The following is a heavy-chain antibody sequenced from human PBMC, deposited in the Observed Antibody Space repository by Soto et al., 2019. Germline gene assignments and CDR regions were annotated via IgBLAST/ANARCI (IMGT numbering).Heavy chain of an antibody. CDR1: GYTFTSYA. CDR2: INAGNGNT. Sequence: QVQLVQSGAEVKKPGASVKDSCKASGYTFTSYAMHWVRQAPGQRLEWMGWINAGNGNTKYSQKFQGRVTITRDTSASTAYMQLSSLRSEDTAVYYWARGLVLYSFDYWGQGTLVTVSS. V-gene: IGHV1-3*01. D-gene: IGHD2-21*01. J-gene: IGHJ4*02. CDR3: ARGLVLYSFDY.